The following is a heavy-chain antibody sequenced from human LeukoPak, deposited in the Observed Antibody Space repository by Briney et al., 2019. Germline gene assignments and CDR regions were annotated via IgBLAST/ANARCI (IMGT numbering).Heavy chain of an antibody. CDR3: AXDKSSSWYXYYYYMDV. CDR1: GFTFSSYW. CDR2: IKQDGSEK. J-gene: IGHJ6*03. Sequence: PGGSLRLSCAASGFTFSSYWMSWVRQAPGKGLEWVANIKQDGSEKYYVDSVKGRFTISRDNAKKSLYLKMNSLRDEDTAVYYXAXDKSSSWYXYYYYMDVWGKGTTVTVSS. D-gene: IGHD6-13*01. V-gene: IGHV3-7*01.